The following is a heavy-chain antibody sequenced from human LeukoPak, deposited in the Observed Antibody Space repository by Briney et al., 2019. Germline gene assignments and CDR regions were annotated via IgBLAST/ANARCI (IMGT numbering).Heavy chain of an antibody. CDR3: ARAGAGSGSYYNVFFDY. J-gene: IGHJ4*02. CDR1: GGTFSSHA. Sequence: VASVKVSCKASGGTFSSHAISWVRQAPGQGLEWMGGIIPIFGTANYAQKFQGRVTITADESTSTAYMELSSLRSEDTAVYYCARAGAGSGSYYNVFFDYWGQGTLVTVSS. V-gene: IGHV1-69*13. D-gene: IGHD3-10*01. CDR2: IIPIFGTA.